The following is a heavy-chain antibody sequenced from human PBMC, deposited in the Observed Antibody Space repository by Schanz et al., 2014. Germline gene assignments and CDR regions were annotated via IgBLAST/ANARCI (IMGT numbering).Heavy chain of an antibody. CDR1: GFTFSSYG. V-gene: IGHV3-33*01. Sequence: LVESGGGVVQPGRSLRLSCAASGFTFSSYGMHWVRQVPGKGLEWVAVVCYDGSKKYYADSVKGRFTTSRDNSKNTMYLQMISLRAEDTSVYHCVREESYYGAGSYRYWGPGTLVTVSS. J-gene: IGHJ4*02. CDR3: VREESYYGAGSYRY. CDR2: VCYDGSKK. D-gene: IGHD3-10*01.